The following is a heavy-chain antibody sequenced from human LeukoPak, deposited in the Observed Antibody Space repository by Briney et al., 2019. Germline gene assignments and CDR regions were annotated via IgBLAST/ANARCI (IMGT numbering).Heavy chain of an antibody. CDR3: AASMAGFNWFDP. CDR1: GFTFTNAC. V-gene: IGHV3-74*01. D-gene: IGHD6-19*01. CDR2: ISKDGSST. Sequence: GGSLRLSCKGSGFTFTNACMSWVRLAPGKGLAWVSRISKDGSSTNYADSVKGRFTISRDNAKNTLYLQMSSLTAEDTAVYYCAASMAGFNWFDPWGQGTLVTVSS. J-gene: IGHJ5*02.